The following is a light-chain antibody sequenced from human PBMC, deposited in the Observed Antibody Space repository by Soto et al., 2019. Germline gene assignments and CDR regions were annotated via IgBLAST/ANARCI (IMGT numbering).Light chain of an antibody. CDR1: SSDVGGYNY. V-gene: IGLV2-8*01. CDR2: EVY. J-gene: IGLJ2*01. CDR3: SAYAGSSTWV. Sequence: QSAPTQPPSASGSPGQSVTFSCTGTSSDVGGYNYVSWYQQYPGKAPKLMIYEVYKRHSGVPDRRSGSKSGNTASLTVSGLQHEDEADYYCSAYAGSSTWVFGGGTKLTVL.